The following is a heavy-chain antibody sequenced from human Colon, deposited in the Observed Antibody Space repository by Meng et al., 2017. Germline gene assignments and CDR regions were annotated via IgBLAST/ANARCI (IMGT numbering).Heavy chain of an antibody. J-gene: IGHJ4*02. Sequence: GESLKISCEATGYRFSGYGMHWVRRAPGKGLEWVAVIWYDGSRRYYGDSVKCRFTISRDDSRDTLYLQMNSLRAEDTAVYYCARDSGVVTPILDYWGQGTLVIFSS. D-gene: IGHD2-21*02. CDR2: IWYDGSRR. CDR3: ARDSGVVTPILDY. CDR1: GYRFSGYG. V-gene: IGHV3-33*01.